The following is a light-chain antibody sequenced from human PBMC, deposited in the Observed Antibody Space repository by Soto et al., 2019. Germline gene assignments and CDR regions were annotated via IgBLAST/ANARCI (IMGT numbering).Light chain of an antibody. J-gene: IGLJ2*01. CDR2: QDS. CDR1: KLGDKY. Sequence: YELTQPPSVSVSPGQTASITCPGDKLGDKYACWYQQKPGQSPVLVIYQDSKRPSGIPERFSGSKSGNTATLTIRGTQAMDEADYYCQAWDSSTPLVFGGGTKVTVL. V-gene: IGLV3-1*01. CDR3: QAWDSSTPLV.